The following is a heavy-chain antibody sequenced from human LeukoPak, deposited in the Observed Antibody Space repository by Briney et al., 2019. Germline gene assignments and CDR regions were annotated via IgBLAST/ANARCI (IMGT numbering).Heavy chain of an antibody. CDR1: GYTFTGYY. Sequence: GASVKVSCKASGYTFTGYYIHWVRQAPGQGLEWMGYINPNSGYTNYAQKFQGRVTVTRDTSISTAYVELSRLRSDDTAVYYCAREEANTRIHFDYWGQGTLVTVSS. V-gene: IGHV1-2*02. CDR2: INPNSGYT. D-gene: IGHD3-22*01. J-gene: IGHJ4*02. CDR3: AREEANTRIHFDY.